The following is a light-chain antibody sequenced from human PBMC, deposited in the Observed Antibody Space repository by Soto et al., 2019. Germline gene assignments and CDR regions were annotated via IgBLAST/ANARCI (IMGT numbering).Light chain of an antibody. J-gene: IGLJ3*02. Sequence: QSVLTQSSSASASLGSSVKLTCTLNSGHSSYIIAWHQQQPGKAPRYLMKLEGSGSYNKGSGVPDRFSGSSSGADRYLTISNLQFEDEADYYCETWASNTHGVFGGGTKLTVL. CDR2: LEGSGSY. CDR1: SGHSSYI. V-gene: IGLV4-60*02. CDR3: ETWASNTHGV.